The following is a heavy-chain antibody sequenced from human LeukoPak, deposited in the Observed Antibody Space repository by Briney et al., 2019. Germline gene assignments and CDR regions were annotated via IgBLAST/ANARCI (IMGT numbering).Heavy chain of an antibody. CDR3: ARDRGNDYGDYDQYSYYYYMDV. V-gene: IGHV1-2*02. D-gene: IGHD4-17*01. CDR1: GYTFTGYY. Sequence: ASVKVSCKASGYTFTGYYMHWVRPAPGQGLEWMGWINPNSGGTNYAQKFQGRVTMTRDTSISTAYMELSRLRSDDTAVYYCARDRGNDYGDYDQYSYYYYMDVWGKGTTVTVSS. J-gene: IGHJ6*03. CDR2: INPNSGGT.